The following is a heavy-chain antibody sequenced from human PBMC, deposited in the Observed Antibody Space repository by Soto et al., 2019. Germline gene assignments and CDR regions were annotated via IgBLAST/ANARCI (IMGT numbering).Heavy chain of an antibody. D-gene: IGHD7-27*01. J-gene: IGHJ4*02. V-gene: IGHV3-13*01. CDR1: GFTFSSYA. CDR3: ARGYLGSFDY. CDR2: IGSAGDT. Sequence: EVQLVESGGGLVQPGGSLRLSCVASGFTFSSYAVHWVRQPTGKGLEWVSVIGSAGDTYYPGSVKGRFTISRENAKNSLYLQMNSLRAEDTAVYYCARGYLGSFDYWGQGTLVTVSS.